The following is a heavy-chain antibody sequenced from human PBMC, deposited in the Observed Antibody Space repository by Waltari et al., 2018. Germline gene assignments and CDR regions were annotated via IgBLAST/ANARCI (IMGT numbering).Heavy chain of an antibody. Sequence: EVQLLESGGDLVQPGGSLRLSCVASGFTFRGYAMAWVRQAPGKGLGWVSGISGNGGVTYYADSVKGRFTISRHNAKNTVHLQMNSLRVEDTAIYFCTKRDYYDEKSFFPLFEYWGQGALVTVSS. CDR2: ISGNGGVT. CDR1: GFTFRGYA. D-gene: IGHD3-22*01. V-gene: IGHV3-23*01. J-gene: IGHJ4*02. CDR3: TKRDYYDEKSFFPLFEY.